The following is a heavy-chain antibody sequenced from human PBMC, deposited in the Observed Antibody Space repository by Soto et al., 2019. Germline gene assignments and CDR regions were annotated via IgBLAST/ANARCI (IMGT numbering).Heavy chain of an antibody. D-gene: IGHD3-22*01. J-gene: IGHJ3*02. Sequence: EVQLLESGGGMVEPRGSLKLSCAASGFSFGTYVMNWVRQALGKGLEWVSGISGSGGRVYSADSVKGRFTISRDNSRNTLYLQMNSLRAEDTAIYYCAMTRLYDTGTNDYHRDALDIWGQGTQVTVSS. CDR2: ISGSGGRV. CDR3: AMTRLYDTGTNDYHRDALDI. V-gene: IGHV3-23*01. CDR1: GFSFGTYV.